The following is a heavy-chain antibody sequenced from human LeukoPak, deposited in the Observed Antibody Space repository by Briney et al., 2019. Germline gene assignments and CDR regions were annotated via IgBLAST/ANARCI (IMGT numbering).Heavy chain of an antibody. J-gene: IGHJ6*03. V-gene: IGHV3-30*02. CDR3: ARVAGNYYYYYMDV. CDR2: IRYDGSNK. CDR1: GFTFSSYG. Sequence: SGGSLRLSCAASGFTFSSYGMHWVRQAPGKGLEWVAFIRYDGSNKYYADSVKGRFTLSRDNAKNSLYLQMNSLRAEDTALYYCARVAGNYYYYYMDVWGKGTTVTVSS.